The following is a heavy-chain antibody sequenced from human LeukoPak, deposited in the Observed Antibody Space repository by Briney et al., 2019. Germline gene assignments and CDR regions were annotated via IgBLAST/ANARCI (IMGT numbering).Heavy chain of an antibody. D-gene: IGHD3-9*01. CDR3: AKWGDVYSLNSHDAFDI. J-gene: IGHJ3*02. CDR2: INWSSGSI. V-gene: IGHV3-9*01. Sequence: PGGSLRLSCAGSGFTFDDYAMHWVRQPPGKGLEGVSGINWSSGSIGYAGSVKGRFTISRDNAKNSLYLQMISLRAEDTALYDCAKWGDVYSLNSHDAFDIWGQGTMVTVSS. CDR1: GFTFDDYA.